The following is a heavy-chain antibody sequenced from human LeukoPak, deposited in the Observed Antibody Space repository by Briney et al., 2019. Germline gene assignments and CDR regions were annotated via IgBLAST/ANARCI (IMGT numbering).Heavy chain of an antibody. CDR3: ARGGVGATTYVWFDP. J-gene: IGHJ5*02. CDR2: INPSGGST. D-gene: IGHD1-26*01. CDR1: GYTFTNYY. V-gene: IGHV1-46*01. Sequence: ASVKVSCKASGYTFTNYYIHWVRQAPGQGLECMGIINPSGGSTSYAQKFQGRVTMTRDMSTSTVYMELSSLRSEDTAVYYCARGGVGATTYVWFDPWGQGTLVTASS.